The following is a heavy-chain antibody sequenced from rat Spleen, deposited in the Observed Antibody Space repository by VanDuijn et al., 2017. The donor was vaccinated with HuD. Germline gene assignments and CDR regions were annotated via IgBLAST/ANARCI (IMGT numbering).Heavy chain of an antibody. D-gene: IGHD4-3*01. CDR2: ISYEGSST. CDR1: GFSFTNYY. V-gene: IGHV5-22*01. CDR3: ARQAGDY. Sequence: EVQLVESGGGLVQPGRSLKLSCATSGFSFTNYYMAWVRQAPQRGLEWVASISYEGSSTYYGDSVKGRFTISRDNAKSTLYLQMNSLRSEDTATYYCARQAGDYWGQGVMVTVSS. J-gene: IGHJ2*01.